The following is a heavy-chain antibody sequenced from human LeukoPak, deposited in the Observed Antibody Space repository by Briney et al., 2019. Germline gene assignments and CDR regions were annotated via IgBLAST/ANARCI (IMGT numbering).Heavy chain of an antibody. V-gene: IGHV4-39*01. J-gene: IGHJ4*02. CDR3: ASGLRYFDLYY. Sequence: PSETLSLTCTVSGASISSKIYYWDWIRQTPGKGLQWIGSINYSGSTHYNPSLRSRITMSVDTSKNQFSLRLSSVSAADTAVYFCASGLRYFDLYYWGQGTLVTVSS. CDR2: INYSGST. D-gene: IGHD3-9*01. CDR1: GASISSKIYY.